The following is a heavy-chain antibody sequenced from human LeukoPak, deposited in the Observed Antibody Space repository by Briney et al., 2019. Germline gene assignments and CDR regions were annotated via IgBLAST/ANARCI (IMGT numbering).Heavy chain of an antibody. Sequence: PERSLRLSCAASGFTFRHYAVHWVRQAPGRGLEWVAVLSFDGAHKYYAESVKGRFTISKDNSNSTLFLQMDSLRLEDTALYYCVRARAGGLDYWGQGTLVTVSS. CDR3: VRARAGGLDY. CDR2: LSFDGAHK. D-gene: IGHD3-16*01. V-gene: IGHV3-30*04. J-gene: IGHJ4*02. CDR1: GFTFRHYA.